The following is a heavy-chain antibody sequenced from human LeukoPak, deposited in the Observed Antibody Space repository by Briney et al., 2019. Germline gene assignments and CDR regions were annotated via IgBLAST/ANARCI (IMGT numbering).Heavy chain of an antibody. Sequence: PSETPSLTCTVSGGSISSYYWSWIRQPPGKGLEWIGYIYYSGSTNYNPSLKSGVTISVDTSKNQFSLKLSSLSAADSAVYYCARDPRLSAMDVWGQATTVTASS. CDR2: IYYSGST. CDR3: ARDPRLSAMDV. J-gene: IGHJ6*02. CDR1: GGSISSYY. V-gene: IGHV4-59*01. D-gene: IGHD3-22*01.